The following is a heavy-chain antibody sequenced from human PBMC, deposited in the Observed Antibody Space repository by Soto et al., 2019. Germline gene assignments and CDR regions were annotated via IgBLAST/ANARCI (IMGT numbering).Heavy chain of an antibody. CDR1: GFTFRNFA. J-gene: IGHJ4*02. CDR2: ISVSGGTT. V-gene: IGHV3-23*01. D-gene: IGHD3-22*01. CDR3: AKGMYYYDSSGYRLFDY. Sequence: LRLSCAASGFTFRNFAMNWVRQAPGKGLEWVSGISVSGGTTYYADSVRGRFTVSRDNSKNSVFLQMNSLRAEDTAVCFCAKGMYYYDSSGYRLFDYWGQGTLVTVSS.